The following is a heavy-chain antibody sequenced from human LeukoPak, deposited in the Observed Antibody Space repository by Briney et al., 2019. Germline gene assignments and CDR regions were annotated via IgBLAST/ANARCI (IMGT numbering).Heavy chain of an antibody. CDR3: ARGPTKGNGFDI. V-gene: IGHV3-7*01. Sequence: GGSLRLSCAASGFTYSGYWMSWVRPAPWGGLEWVANIRQDGSEKYYVDSVKGRFSISRDNAKNSLYLQMTSLRAEDTAVYHCARGPTKGNGFDIWGQGTMVTVSS. J-gene: IGHJ3*02. CDR2: IRQDGSEK. CDR1: GFTYSGYW.